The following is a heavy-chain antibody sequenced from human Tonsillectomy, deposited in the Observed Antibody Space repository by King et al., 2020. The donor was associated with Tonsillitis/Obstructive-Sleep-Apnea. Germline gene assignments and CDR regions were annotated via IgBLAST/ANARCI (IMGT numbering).Heavy chain of an antibody. Sequence: VQLVESGGGVVQPGRSLRLSCVASGFTFGTYGMHWVRQAPDKGLEWVAFISYDGGNKYYAHSVKGRFTISRDNSKNTLYLQMNSLRAEDTAVYHCAGNVVVPAAIRAYCYYGMDVWGQGTPVTVSS. D-gene: IGHD2-2*02. CDR2: ISYDGGNK. J-gene: IGHJ6*02. V-gene: IGHV3-30*03. CDR1: GFTFGTYG. CDR3: AGNVVVPAAIRAYCYYGMDV.